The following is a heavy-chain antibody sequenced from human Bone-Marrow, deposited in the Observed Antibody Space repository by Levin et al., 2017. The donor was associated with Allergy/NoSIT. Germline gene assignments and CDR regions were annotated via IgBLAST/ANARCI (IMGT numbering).Heavy chain of an antibody. CDR3: AREDRSGSFDV. Sequence: SQTLSLTCSVSGGSISSGGYYWTWIRQHPEWGLQSLVYIFYSVTTYYSPSLKSRASISVDTSKNQFSLRLTSVTAADTAVYFCAREDRSGSFDVWGQGTVVTVSS. V-gene: IGHV4-31*03. CDR1: GGSISSGGYY. D-gene: IGHD3-10*01. J-gene: IGHJ3*01. CDR2: IFYSVTT.